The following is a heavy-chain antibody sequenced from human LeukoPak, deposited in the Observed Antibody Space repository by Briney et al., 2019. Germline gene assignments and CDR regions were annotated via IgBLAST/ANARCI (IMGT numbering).Heavy chain of an antibody. J-gene: IGHJ5*02. Sequence: ASVKVSCKASGYTFTGYYIHWVRQAPGQGLEWMGWINPNSGGTNYAQKFQGRVTMTRDTSISTAYMELSRLRSDDTAVYYCARDTDCSSTSCYGGWFDPWGQGTLVTVSS. CDR3: ARDTDCSSTSCYGGWFDP. V-gene: IGHV1-2*02. D-gene: IGHD2-2*01. CDR2: INPNSGGT. CDR1: GYTFTGYY.